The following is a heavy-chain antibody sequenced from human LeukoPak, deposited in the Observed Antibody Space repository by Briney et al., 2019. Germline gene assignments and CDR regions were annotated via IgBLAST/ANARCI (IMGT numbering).Heavy chain of an antibody. CDR2: IYHSGST. CDR1: GYSISSGYY. V-gene: IGHV4-38-2*01. CDR3: ASYGSGSYAFDI. J-gene: IGHJ3*02. Sequence: SETLSLTCAVSGYSISSGYYWGWIRQPPGKGLEWLGSIYHSGSTYYNPSLKSRVTISVDTSKNQFSLKLSSVTAADTAVYYCASYGSGSYAFDIWGQGTMVTVSS. D-gene: IGHD3-10*01.